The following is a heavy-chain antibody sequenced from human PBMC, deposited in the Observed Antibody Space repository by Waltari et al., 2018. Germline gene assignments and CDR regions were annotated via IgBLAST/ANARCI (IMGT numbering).Heavy chain of an antibody. D-gene: IGHD6-19*01. CDR1: GFTFSSFG. V-gene: IGHV3-23*01. CDR3: ARLPGYSSGWPEF. J-gene: IGHJ4*02. CDR2: ISGSGGST. Sequence: EVQLLESGGGLVQPGGSLRLSCAASGFTFSSFGMTWVRQAPGKGPEWVSAISGSGGSTHYADSVKGLFTISRDNSKNTLYLQMNSLRVEDTAVYYCARLPGYSSGWPEFWGQGTLVTVSS.